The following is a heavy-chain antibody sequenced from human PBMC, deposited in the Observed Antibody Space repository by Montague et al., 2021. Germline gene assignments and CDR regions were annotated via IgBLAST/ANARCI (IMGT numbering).Heavy chain of an antibody. Sequence: SETLSLTCGLSGGSLSGYYWSWIRPNPGKGLEWIGNINHSGSAKYIPPLTIRVPISVGTSNNQFFLDLTSATAADTAMYFCARGIFGTVNGQYSGGWYYFDKWGQGTMVTVSS. CDR3: ARGIFGTVNGQYSGGWYYFDK. J-gene: IGHJ4*02. CDR2: INHSGSA. D-gene: IGHD6-19*01. V-gene: IGHV4-34*01. CDR1: GGSLSGYY.